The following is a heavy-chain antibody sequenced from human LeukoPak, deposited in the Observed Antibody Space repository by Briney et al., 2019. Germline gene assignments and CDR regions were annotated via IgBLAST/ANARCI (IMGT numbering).Heavy chain of an antibody. V-gene: IGHV4-39*07. D-gene: IGHD4-11*01. CDR3: ARTNDYGNYWGREARRWFDP. CDR2: IYYSEGT. J-gene: IGHJ5*02. Sequence: PSEPLSLTCTASGGSISSSGYYWGWIRQPPGKGLEWIGNIYYSEGTYYNPSLKSRVTISVDTSKNQFSLKLNSVTAADTAVYYCARTNDYGNYWGREARRWFDPWGLGTLVTVSS. CDR1: GGSISSSGYY.